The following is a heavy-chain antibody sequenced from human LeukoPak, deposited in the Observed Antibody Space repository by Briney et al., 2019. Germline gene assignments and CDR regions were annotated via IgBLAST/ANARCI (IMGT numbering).Heavy chain of an antibody. Sequence: GGSLRLSCAASGFTFRNYWMHWVRQAPGKGLVWVSRINGDGSDISYADSVKGRFTISRDNTKNTLYLQMNSLRAEDTAVYYCARDSNYYYMDVWGKGTTVTVSS. J-gene: IGHJ6*03. CDR2: INGDGSDI. CDR3: ARDSNYYYMDV. CDR1: GFTFRNYW. V-gene: IGHV3-74*01.